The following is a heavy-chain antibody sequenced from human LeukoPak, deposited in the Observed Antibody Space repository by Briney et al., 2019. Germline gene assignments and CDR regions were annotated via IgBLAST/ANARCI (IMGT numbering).Heavy chain of an antibody. J-gene: IGHJ5*02. CDR2: LHHTGST. V-gene: IGHV4-38-2*02. CDR3: ARDWGFGDSEDRFDP. D-gene: IGHD3-10*01. Sequence: SETLSLTCNISGYSISRGYYWGWLRQPPGKGLGWIGSLHHTGSTYYNPSLRSRVSISVDKSTNHISLEVTPVTAADTAVYYCARDWGFGDSEDRFDPWGQGTLVTVPS. CDR1: GYSISRGYY.